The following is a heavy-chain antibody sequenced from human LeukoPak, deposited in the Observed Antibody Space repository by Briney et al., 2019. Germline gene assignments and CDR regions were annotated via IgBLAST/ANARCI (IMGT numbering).Heavy chain of an antibody. V-gene: IGHV3-73*01. Sequence: GGSLRLSCAASDFTFSGSAMHWVRQASGRGLEWVGRIRDKANTYATSYAASVKGRFTISRDDLKNTAYLQMNSLKTEDTALYYCTREVDSWFDYWGQGTLVTVSS. D-gene: IGHD6-13*01. CDR2: IRDKANTYAT. J-gene: IGHJ4*02. CDR1: DFTFSGSA. CDR3: TREVDSWFDY.